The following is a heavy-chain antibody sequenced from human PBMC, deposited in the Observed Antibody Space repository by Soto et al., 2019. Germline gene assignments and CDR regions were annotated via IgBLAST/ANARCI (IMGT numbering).Heavy chain of an antibody. CDR1: GFTFSSYG. D-gene: IGHD5-18*01. V-gene: IGHV3-30*18. CDR3: AKPYRGYSYVQFDY. CDR2: ISYDGSNK. Sequence: QVQLVESGGGVVQPGRSRRISCAASGFTFSSYGMHWVRQAPGKGLEWVAVISYDGSNKYYADSVKGRFTISRDNSKNTLYLQMNSLRAEDTAVYYCAKPYRGYSYVQFDYWGQGTLVTVSS. J-gene: IGHJ4*02.